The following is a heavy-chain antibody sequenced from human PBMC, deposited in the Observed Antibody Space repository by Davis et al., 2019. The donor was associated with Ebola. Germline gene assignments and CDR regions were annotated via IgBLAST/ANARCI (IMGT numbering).Heavy chain of an antibody. Sequence: PAGSLRLSCAASGFTFSNYWMHWVRQAPGQGLEWVSSISGTGGTTFHADSVKGRFIISRDNSINMLYLQMNSLIAEDTALYYGARASPPYPAYYYYMDMWGKGTTVTVSS. J-gene: IGHJ6*03. CDR2: ISGTGGTT. CDR3: ARASPPYPAYYYYMDM. V-gene: IGHV3-23*01. CDR1: GFTFSNYW.